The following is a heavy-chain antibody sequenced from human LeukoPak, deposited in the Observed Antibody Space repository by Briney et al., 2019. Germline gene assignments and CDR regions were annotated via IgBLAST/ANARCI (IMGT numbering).Heavy chain of an antibody. V-gene: IGHV3-23*01. CDR1: GFTFSSYA. Sequence: GGSLRLSCAASGFTFSSYAMSWVRQAPGKGLEWVSAISGSGGSTYYADSVKGRFTISRDNSKNTLYLQMNSLRAEDTAVYYCAKDSMITIFGVVQTSYYFDYWGQGTLVTVSS. J-gene: IGHJ4*02. CDR2: ISGSGGST. D-gene: IGHD3-3*01. CDR3: AKDSMITIFGVVQTSYYFDY.